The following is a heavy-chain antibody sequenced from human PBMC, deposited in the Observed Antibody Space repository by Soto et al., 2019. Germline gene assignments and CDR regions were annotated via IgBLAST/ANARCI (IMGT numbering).Heavy chain of an antibody. Sequence: EVQLLESGGGMVQPGGSLRLSCAASGFTFSSYAMSWVRQAPGKGLEWVSAISGSGGSTYYADSVKGRFTISRDNSKNTLYLQMNSLRAEDTTVYYCAKDRSMIVFRYFDLWGRGTLVTVSS. V-gene: IGHV3-23*01. J-gene: IGHJ2*01. CDR2: ISGSGGST. CDR3: AKDRSMIVFRYFDL. CDR1: GFTFSSYA. D-gene: IGHD3-22*01.